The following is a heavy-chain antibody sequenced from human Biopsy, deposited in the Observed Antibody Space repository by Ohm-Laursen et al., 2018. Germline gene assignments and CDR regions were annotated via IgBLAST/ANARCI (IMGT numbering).Heavy chain of an antibody. Sequence: ASVKVSCNASGFSLTGHYIHWVRQAPGQGLEWMGWISPKSGGTNYAQKFQGNITMTKNTSMSTAYMEMSRLRSDDTAVYYCALQSVAQMKNFDYWGQGTLVTVSS. CDR1: GFSLTGHY. CDR2: ISPKSGGT. D-gene: IGHD6-19*01. J-gene: IGHJ4*02. CDR3: ALQSVAQMKNFDY. V-gene: IGHV1-2*02.